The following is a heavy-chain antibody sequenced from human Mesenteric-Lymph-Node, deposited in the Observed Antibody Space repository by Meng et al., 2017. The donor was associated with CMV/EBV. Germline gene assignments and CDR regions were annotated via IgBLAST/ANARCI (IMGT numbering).Heavy chain of an antibody. CDR3: ARRRLGYCSGGSCSGGFDY. CDR1: TGYN. J-gene: IGHJ4*02. Sequence: TGYNMDGVRQAPGQGLEWRGWINPNSGDTNYAQKFQGRVTMTRDTSISTAYMELSRLRSDDTAVYYCARRRLGYCSGGSCSGGFDYWGQGTLVTVSS. D-gene: IGHD2-15*01. V-gene: IGHV1-2*02. CDR2: INPNSGDT.